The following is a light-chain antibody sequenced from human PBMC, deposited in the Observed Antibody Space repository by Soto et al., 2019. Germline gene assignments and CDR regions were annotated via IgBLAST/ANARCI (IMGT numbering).Light chain of an antibody. CDR3: QRYGSSPPYS. V-gene: IGKV3-20*01. CDR2: GAS. CDR1: QSISSSY. Sequence: IVLTQSPGTLSLSPGDRATLSCRASQSISSSYLAWYQQRPGQSPRLLIYGASSRATGIPDRFSGSGSGTDFTLIITRLEPEDFAVYYCQRYGSSPPYSFGQGTKLEIK. J-gene: IGKJ2*03.